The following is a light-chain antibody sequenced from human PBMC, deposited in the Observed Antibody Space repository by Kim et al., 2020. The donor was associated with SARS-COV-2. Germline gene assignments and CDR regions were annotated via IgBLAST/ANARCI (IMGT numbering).Light chain of an antibody. CDR2: RAS. CDR1: QSIGNL. Sequence: SVGDRVTITCRASQSIGNLLAWYQQKPGKAPNLLIYRASLLESGVPSRFRGSGSGTHFTLTISSLQPDDFATYYCQQSHSYSVTFGQGTKLEI. CDR3: QQSHSYSVT. J-gene: IGKJ2*01. V-gene: IGKV1-5*03.